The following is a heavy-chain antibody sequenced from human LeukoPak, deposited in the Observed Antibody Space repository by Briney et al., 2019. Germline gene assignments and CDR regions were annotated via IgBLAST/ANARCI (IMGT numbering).Heavy chain of an antibody. Sequence: SGRSLRLSCAASGFTFSSYAMHWVRQAPGKGLEWLGRIKNKADGETTDYAAPARDRFTFSRDDSNNTVFLHMNNLKIEDTGMYYCTAGFGSGNNFFGPWGLGTLVTVSS. D-gene: IGHD3-10*01. CDR2: IKNKADGETT. CDR3: TAGFGSGNNFFGP. V-gene: IGHV3-15*01. J-gene: IGHJ5*02. CDR1: GFTFSSYA.